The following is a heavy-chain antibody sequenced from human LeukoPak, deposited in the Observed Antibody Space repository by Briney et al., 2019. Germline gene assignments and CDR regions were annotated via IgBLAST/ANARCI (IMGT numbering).Heavy chain of an antibody. D-gene: IGHD5-24*01. CDR1: GFTFSSSA. CDR2: ISGSGSGGST. CDR3: AKSGYNRFDY. V-gene: IGHV3-23*01. J-gene: IGHJ4*02. Sequence: GGSLRLSCAASGFTFSSSAMSWVRQAPGKGLEWVSSISGSGSGGSTYYADSVKGRFTISRDNSKNTLYLQMNSLRVEDTAVYYCAKSGYNRFDYWGQGTLVTVSS.